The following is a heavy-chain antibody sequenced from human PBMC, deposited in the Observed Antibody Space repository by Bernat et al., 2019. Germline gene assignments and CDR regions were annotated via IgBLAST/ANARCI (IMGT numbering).Heavy chain of an antibody. D-gene: IGHD3-10*01. J-gene: IGHJ4*02. CDR2: IYYSGTT. CDR3: ARQDGSGSFSENFFDS. Sequence: QLQLQESGPGLVKPSETLSLTCIVSGGSISSGRYNWGWIRQPPGKGLEWIASIYYSGTTYYNPSLESRVTIHVDTSKNRFSLKLSSVTAADTAVYYCARQDGSGSFSENFFDSWGQGTLVTVSA. CDR1: GGSISSGRYN. V-gene: IGHV4-39*01.